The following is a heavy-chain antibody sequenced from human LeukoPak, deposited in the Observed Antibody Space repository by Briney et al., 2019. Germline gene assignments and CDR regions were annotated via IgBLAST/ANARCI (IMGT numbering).Heavy chain of an antibody. CDR3: TRDNRYYY. V-gene: IGHV3-7*01. CDR2: IKEDGSEK. Sequence: GGSLRLSCAASGFTFSNYWMSWVRQAPGKGLEWVANIKEDGSEKYYEDSAKGRFTISRDNAKNLVYLQMNSLRAEDTAVYYCTRDNRYYYWGQGTVVTVSS. J-gene: IGHJ4*02. CDR1: GFTFSNYW. D-gene: IGHD2-21*01.